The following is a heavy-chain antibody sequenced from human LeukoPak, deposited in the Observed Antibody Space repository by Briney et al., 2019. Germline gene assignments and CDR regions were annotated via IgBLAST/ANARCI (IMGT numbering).Heavy chain of an antibody. CDR2: IYYSGST. CDR1: GGSISSYY. Sequence: SETLSLTCTVSGGSISSYYWSWIRQPPGKGLEWIGYIYYSGSTNYNPSLKSRVTISVDTSKNQFSLKLSSVTAADTAVYYCARDPTVSTEGEDYWGQGTLVTVSS. V-gene: IGHV4-59*01. J-gene: IGHJ4*02. CDR3: ARDPTVSTEGEDY. D-gene: IGHD4-17*01.